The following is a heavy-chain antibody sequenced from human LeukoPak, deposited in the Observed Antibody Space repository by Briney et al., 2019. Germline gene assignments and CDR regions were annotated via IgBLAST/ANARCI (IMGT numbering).Heavy chain of an antibody. CDR1: GFTFSYYW. CDR2: INDDGRTT. CDR3: ARSGITMVGGASIGLLTFDI. V-gene: IGHV3-74*03. J-gene: IGHJ3*02. D-gene: IGHD3-10*01. Sequence: GGSLRLSCAASGFTFSYYWMHWVRQAPGEGLVWVSRINDDGRTTTYADSVKGRITISRDNAKNTLYLQMSSLRVEDTAVYYCARSGITMVGGASIGLLTFDIWGPGTMVTVSP.